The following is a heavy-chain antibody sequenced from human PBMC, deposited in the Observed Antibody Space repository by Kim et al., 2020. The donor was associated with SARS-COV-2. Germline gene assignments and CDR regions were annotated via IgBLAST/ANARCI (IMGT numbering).Heavy chain of an antibody. J-gene: IGHJ4*02. CDR1: GFTFSSYA. CDR3: AKRSGGYGGSYDY. Sequence: GGSLRLSCAASGFTFSSYAMSWVRQAPRKGLEWVSDISGGGHNTHYADSVKGRFTISRDNSKNTLYLQMNSLRAEDTAVYYCAKRSGGYGGSYDYWGQGTLVTVSS. D-gene: IGHD3-10*01. V-gene: IGHV3-23*01. CDR2: ISGGGHNT.